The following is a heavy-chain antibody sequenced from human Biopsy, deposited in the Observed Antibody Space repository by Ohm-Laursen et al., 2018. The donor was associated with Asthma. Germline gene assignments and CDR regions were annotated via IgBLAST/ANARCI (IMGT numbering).Heavy chain of an antibody. J-gene: IGHJ4*02. CDR2: IYYSGST. V-gene: IGHV4-31*02. CDR1: YGSITSGGYY. CDR3: ARAQDYYDSRGYYRSFDY. Sequence: TLSLTWTVSYGSITSGGYYWTWIRQHPGKGLEWIGFIYYSGSTYYNPSLKSRVTISVDTSQNQFSLNLNSVTAADTAVYYCARAQDYYDSRGYYRSFDYWGQGTLVTVSS. D-gene: IGHD3-22*01.